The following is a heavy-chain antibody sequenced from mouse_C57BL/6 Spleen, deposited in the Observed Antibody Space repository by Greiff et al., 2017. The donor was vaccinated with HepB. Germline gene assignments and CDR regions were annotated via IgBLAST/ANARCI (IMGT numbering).Heavy chain of an antibody. CDR2: IYPGDGDT. D-gene: IGHD2-3*01. CDR1: GYAFSSYW. Sequence: QVQLQQSGAELVKPGASVKISCKASGYAFSSYWMTWVKQRPGKGLEWIGQIYPGDGDTNYNGKFKGKATLTADKSSSTAYLQLSSLTSEDSAVYFCARGDGLYAMDYWGQGTSVTVSS. CDR3: ARGDGLYAMDY. J-gene: IGHJ4*01. V-gene: IGHV1-80*01.